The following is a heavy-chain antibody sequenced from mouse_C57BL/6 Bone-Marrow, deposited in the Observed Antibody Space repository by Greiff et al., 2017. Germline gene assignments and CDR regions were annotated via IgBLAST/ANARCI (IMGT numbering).Heavy chain of an antibody. CDR3: ARHSNCGYAMDY. Sequence: QVQLKQSGAELVRPGTSVKMSCKASGYTFTNYWIGWAKQRPGHGLEWIGDIYPGGGYTNYNEKFKGKATLTADKSSSTAYMQCSSLTSEDSAIYYCARHSNCGYAMDYWGQGTSVTVSS. CDR2: IYPGGGYT. D-gene: IGHD2-5*01. J-gene: IGHJ4*01. CDR1: GYTFTNYW. V-gene: IGHV1-63*01.